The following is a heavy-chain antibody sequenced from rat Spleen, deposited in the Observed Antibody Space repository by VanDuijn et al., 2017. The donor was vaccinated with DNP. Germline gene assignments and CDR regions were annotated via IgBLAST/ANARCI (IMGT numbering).Heavy chain of an antibody. CDR2: ILYDGSRT. V-gene: IGHV5S10*01. J-gene: IGHJ2*01. D-gene: IGHD1-11*01. CDR3: VTRGLYGGYDH. CDR1: GFTFSDYN. Sequence: EVQLVESGGGLVQPGRSLKLSCEASGFTFSDYNMAWVRQAPKKGLEWVANILYDGSRTFYRDSVKGRFTISRDNAKSTLYLQMDSLRSDDTATYHCVTRGLYGGYDHWGQGVMVTVSS.